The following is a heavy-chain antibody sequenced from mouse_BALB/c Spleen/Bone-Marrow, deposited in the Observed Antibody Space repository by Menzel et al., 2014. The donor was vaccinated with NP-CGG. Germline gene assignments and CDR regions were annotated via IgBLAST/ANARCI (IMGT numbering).Heavy chain of an antibody. V-gene: IGHV1S41*01. CDR1: GYTFTSYW. D-gene: IGHD2-1*01. CDR2: IAPGSGST. J-gene: IGHJ4*01. CDR3: ARFPIYYGNYGAMDY. Sequence: DLVKPGASVKLSCKVSGYTFTSYWTNWIKQRPGQGLEWIGRIAPGSGSTYYNEMFKGKATLTVDTSSSTAYIQLSSLSPEDSAVYFCARFPIYYGNYGAMDYWGQGTSVTVSS.